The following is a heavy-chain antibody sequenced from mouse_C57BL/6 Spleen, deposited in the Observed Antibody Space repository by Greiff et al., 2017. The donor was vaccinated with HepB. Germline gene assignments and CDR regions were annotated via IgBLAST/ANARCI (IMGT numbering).Heavy chain of an antibody. CDR3: ARGGGYDGYAMDY. J-gene: IGHJ4*01. Sequence: QVQLQQPGAELVRPGSSVKLSCKASGYTFTSYWMDWVKQRPGQGLEWIGNIYPSDSETHYNQKFKDKATLTVDKSSSTAYMQLSSLTSEDSAVYYCARGGGYDGYAMDYWGQGTSVTVSS. CDR1: GYTFTSYW. D-gene: IGHD2-2*01. CDR2: IYPSDSET. V-gene: IGHV1-61*01.